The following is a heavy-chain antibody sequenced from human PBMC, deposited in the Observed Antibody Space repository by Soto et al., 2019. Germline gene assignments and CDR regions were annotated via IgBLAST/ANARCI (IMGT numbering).Heavy chain of an antibody. CDR1: GFTFSSYA. CDR3: AREVIVVVTAPAFDI. Sequence: QVQLVESGGGVVQPGRSLRLSCAASGFTFSSYAMHWVRQAPGKGLEWVAVISYDGSNKYYADSVKGRFTISRDNSKNTLYLQMNSRRAEDTAVYYCAREVIVVVTAPAFDIRGQGTMVTVSS. D-gene: IGHD2-21*02. V-gene: IGHV3-30-3*01. J-gene: IGHJ3*02. CDR2: ISYDGSNK.